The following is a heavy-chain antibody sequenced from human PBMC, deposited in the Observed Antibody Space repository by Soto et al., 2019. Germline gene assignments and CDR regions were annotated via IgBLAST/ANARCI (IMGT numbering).Heavy chain of an antibody. Sequence: GGSLRLSCAASGFTFSSYAMSWVRQAPGKGLEWVSAMSGSGGSTYYADSVKGRFTISRDNSKNTLYLQMNNLRAADTAVEYCAKVLKVVTYYFDYWGQGTLVTVSS. CDR2: MSGSGGST. CDR3: AKVLKVVTYYFDY. CDR1: GFTFSSYA. V-gene: IGHV3-23*01. J-gene: IGHJ4*02. D-gene: IGHD2-21*02.